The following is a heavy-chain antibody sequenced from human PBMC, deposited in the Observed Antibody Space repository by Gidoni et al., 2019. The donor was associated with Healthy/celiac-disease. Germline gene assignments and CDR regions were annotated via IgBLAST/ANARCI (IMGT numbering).Heavy chain of an antibody. CDR1: GDTFNNYA. Sequence: QVQLVQSGAEVKKPGSSVKVSCKASGDTFNNYAISWVRQAPGQGLEWMGGITPIFSTTNYAQKFQGRVTITADESTSTAYMELSSLRSEDTAVYYCAREYSSHGGQLYFFDYWGQGTLVTVSS. J-gene: IGHJ4*02. D-gene: IGHD6-13*01. CDR3: AREYSSHGGQLYFFDY. V-gene: IGHV1-69*01. CDR2: ITPIFSTT.